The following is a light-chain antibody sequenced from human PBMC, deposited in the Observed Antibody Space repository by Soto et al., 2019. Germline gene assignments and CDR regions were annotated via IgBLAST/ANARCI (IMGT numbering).Light chain of an antibody. CDR3: QIYYSFAPVT. Sequence: DIQMTQSPSTLSASVGDRVNITCRASQSIDSWVAWYQQKPGKSPNLRIYKASSLESGDPSRFSVSGSGTGFKLAISDLQADDLATYDCQIYYSFAPVTFGQGTRLVSK. J-gene: IGKJ5*01. CDR2: KAS. CDR1: QSIDSW. V-gene: IGKV1-5*03.